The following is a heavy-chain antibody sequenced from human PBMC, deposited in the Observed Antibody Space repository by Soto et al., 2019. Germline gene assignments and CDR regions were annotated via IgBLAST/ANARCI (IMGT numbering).Heavy chain of an antibody. J-gene: IGHJ2*01. D-gene: IGHD6-13*01. CDR2: IYYSGST. CDR3: ARVDLARLSSSWPPRGVYWYFDL. V-gene: IGHV4-59*01. CDR1: GGSISSYY. Sequence: QVQLQESGPGLVKPSETLSLTCTVSGGSISSYYWSWIRQPPGKGLEWIGYIYYSGSTNYNPSLKSRVTISVDTSKNQFSLKLSSVTAADTAVYYCARVDLARLSSSWPPRGVYWYFDLWGRGTLVTVSS.